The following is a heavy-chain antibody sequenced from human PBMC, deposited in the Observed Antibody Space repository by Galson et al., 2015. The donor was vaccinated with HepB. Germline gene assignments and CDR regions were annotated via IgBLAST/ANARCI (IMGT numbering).Heavy chain of an antibody. D-gene: IGHD2-21*01. CDR1: GFTFSTYG. CDR3: AKDCGGDCYGYNY. J-gene: IGHJ4*02. V-gene: IGHV3-30*18. CDR2: ISDDGTNK. Sequence: SLRLSCAASGFTFSTYGMHWVRQTPGKGLEWVAVISDDGTNKYYADSVKGRFTISRDNSKNTLYLQMNSLRAEDTAVYYCAKDCGGDCYGYNYWGQGALVTVSS.